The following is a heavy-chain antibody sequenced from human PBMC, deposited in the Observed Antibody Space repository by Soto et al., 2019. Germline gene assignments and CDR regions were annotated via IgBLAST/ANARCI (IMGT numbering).Heavy chain of an antibody. Sequence: GSLRLSCAASGFTFSSYGMHWVRLAPGKGLEWVAVIGYDGSNKYYADSVKGRFTISRDNSKNTLYLQMNSLRAEDTAVYYCARWDDILTGHDYWGQGTLVTVSS. D-gene: IGHD3-9*01. CDR1: GFTFSSYG. J-gene: IGHJ4*02. CDR3: ARWDDILTGHDY. V-gene: IGHV3-33*01. CDR2: IGYDGSNK.